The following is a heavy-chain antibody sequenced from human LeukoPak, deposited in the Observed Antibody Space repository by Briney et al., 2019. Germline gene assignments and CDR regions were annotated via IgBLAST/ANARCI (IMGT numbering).Heavy chain of an antibody. CDR2: LHHSGIT. Sequence: RSETLSLTCAVSGYSITSVYWWGWIRQTPGRGLEWIGSLHHSGITSYHPSLKSRVTISVDTSKNQFSLRLSSVTAADTAVYYCARVGGNDSTGHYSVDYWGPGTLVTVSS. V-gene: IGHV4-38-2*01. CDR3: ARVGGNDSTGHYSVDY. D-gene: IGHD3-22*01. CDR1: GYSITSVYW. J-gene: IGHJ4*02.